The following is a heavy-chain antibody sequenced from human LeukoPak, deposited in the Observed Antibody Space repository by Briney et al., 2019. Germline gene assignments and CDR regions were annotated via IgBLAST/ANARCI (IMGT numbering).Heavy chain of an antibody. CDR2: IKSDGSSR. J-gene: IGHJ4*02. D-gene: IGHD6-19*01. CDR3: ARKTVAGLDY. Sequence: PGGSLRLSCAASGFTFSSYWMNWVRQAPGKGLVWVARIKSDGSSRNYADSVKGRFTVSRDNAKSILYLEMNSLRAEDTAVYYCARKTVAGLDYWGQGTLVTVSS. CDR1: GFTFSSYW. V-gene: IGHV3-74*01.